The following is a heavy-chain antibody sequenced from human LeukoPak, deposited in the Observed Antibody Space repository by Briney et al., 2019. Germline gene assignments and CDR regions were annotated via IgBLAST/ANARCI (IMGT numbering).Heavy chain of an antibody. CDR1: GGSFSGYY. CDR2: INHSGST. J-gene: IGHJ4*02. V-gene: IGHV4-34*01. CDR3: ASVLFRLGYCSSTSCPCYFDY. D-gene: IGHD2-2*01. Sequence: PSETLSLTCAVYGGSFSGYYWSWIRQPPGKGLEWIGEINHSGSTNYNPSLKSRVTISVDTSKNQFSLKLSSVTAADTAVYYCASVLFRLGYCSSTSCPCYFDYWGQGTLVTVSS.